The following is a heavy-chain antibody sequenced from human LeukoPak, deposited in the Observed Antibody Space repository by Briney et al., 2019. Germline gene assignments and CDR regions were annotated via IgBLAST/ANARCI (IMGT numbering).Heavy chain of an antibody. D-gene: IGHD6-19*01. J-gene: IGHJ4*02. CDR1: GGSFSGYY. CDR2: INHSGST. Sequence: SETLSLTCAAYGGSFSGYYWSWIRQPPGKGLEWIGEINHSGSTNYNPSLKSRVTISVDTSKNQFSLKLSSVTAADTAVYYCARGGTSEPGIAVAGRPRFDYWGQGTLVTVSS. V-gene: IGHV4-34*01. CDR3: ARGGTSEPGIAVAGRPRFDY.